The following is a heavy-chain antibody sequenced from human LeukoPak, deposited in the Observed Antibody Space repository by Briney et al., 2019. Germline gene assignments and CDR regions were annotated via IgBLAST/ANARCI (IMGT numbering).Heavy chain of an antibody. J-gene: IGHJ5*02. V-gene: IGHV1-69*06. CDR1: GYSFTTYD. CDR2: IIPIFGTA. Sequence: SVKVSCKASGYSFTTYDLNWVRQATGQGLEWMGGIIPIFGTANYAQKFQGRVTITADKSTSTAYMELSSLRSEDTAVYYCARLAMVRGAGWFDPWGQGTLVTVSS. CDR3: ARLAMVRGAGWFDP. D-gene: IGHD3-10*01.